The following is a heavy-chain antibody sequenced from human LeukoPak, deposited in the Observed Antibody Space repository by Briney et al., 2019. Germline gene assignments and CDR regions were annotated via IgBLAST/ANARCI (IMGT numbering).Heavy chain of an antibody. CDR2: ISSSGGTI. Sequence: PGGSLRLSCAASGFSLSSYHMNWVRHAPGNGLEWVSYISSSGGTIYYADPVKGRFTISRDNAKNSLFLQMNSLRAEDTAMYYCVRDGARGYDMDVWGQGTTVTVSS. CDR1: GFSLSSYH. CDR3: VRDGARGYDMDV. J-gene: IGHJ6*02. V-gene: IGHV3-48*03. D-gene: IGHD4/OR15-4a*01.